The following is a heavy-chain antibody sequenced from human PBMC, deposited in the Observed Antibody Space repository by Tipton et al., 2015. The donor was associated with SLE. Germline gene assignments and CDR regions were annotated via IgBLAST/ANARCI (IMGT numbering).Heavy chain of an antibody. J-gene: IGHJ3*02. CDR2: INHSGGT. Sequence: TLSLTCTVSGGSISLTSFNWGWIRQPPGKGLEWIGEINHSGGTNYNPSLKSRVTISVDTSKNQFSLKLSSVTAADTAVYYCARGPLSEDLWAFDIWGQGTMVTVSS. D-gene: IGHD3-16*01. CDR3: ARGPLSEDLWAFDI. CDR1: GGSISLTSFN. V-gene: IGHV4-39*07.